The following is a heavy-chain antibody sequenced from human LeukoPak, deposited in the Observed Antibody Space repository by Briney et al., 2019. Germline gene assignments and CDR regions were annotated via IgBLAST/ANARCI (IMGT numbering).Heavy chain of an antibody. J-gene: IGHJ4*02. V-gene: IGHV3-7*05. D-gene: IGHD6-19*01. CDR2: IKQDGSQK. Sequence: GGSLRLSCAASGXTFSNFWMTWVRQAPGKGLEWVAIIKQDGSQKYYVDSVKGRFTISRDNARNSLYLQMNSLRAEDTAVYWAVAGTTYWGQGTLVTVSS. CDR3: VAGTTY. CDR1: GXTFSNFW.